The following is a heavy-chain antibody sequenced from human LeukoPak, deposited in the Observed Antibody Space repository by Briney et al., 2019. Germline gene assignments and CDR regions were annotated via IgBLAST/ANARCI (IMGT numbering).Heavy chain of an antibody. CDR3: ARDYKYAFDN. V-gene: IGHV3-48*01. CDR1: GFTFSDYS. CDR2: IGIDSGNT. J-gene: IGHJ4*02. Sequence: GGSLRLSCAASGFTFSDYSMNWVRQAPGKGLEWISYIGIDSGNTNYADSVKGRFTISGDKAKNSLYLQMNSLRVEDSAVYYCARDYKYAFDNWGQGTLVTVSS. D-gene: IGHD5-24*01.